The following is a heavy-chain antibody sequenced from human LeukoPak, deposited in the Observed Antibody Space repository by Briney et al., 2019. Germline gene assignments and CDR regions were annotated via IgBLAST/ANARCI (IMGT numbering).Heavy chain of an antibody. Sequence: PSETLSLTCTVSGGSISSYFWTWIRQPAGKGLEWIGRIYTSGSTNYNPSLKSRVTMSVDTSKNQFSLKLSSVTAADTAVYYCARAGDSSGYEYYFVYWGQGTLVTVSS. CDR3: ARAGDSSGYEYYFVY. J-gene: IGHJ4*02. D-gene: IGHD3-22*01. CDR1: GGSISSYF. V-gene: IGHV4-4*07. CDR2: IYTSGST.